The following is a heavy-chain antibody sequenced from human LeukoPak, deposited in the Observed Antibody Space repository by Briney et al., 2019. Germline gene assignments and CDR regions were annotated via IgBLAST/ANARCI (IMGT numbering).Heavy chain of an antibody. J-gene: IGHJ6*03. CDR2: ISSSSTYI. V-gene: IGHV3-21*01. CDR1: GFTFSSYE. Sequence: GGSLRLSCAASGFTFSSYEMNWVRQAPGKGLEWVSSISSSSTYIYYADSVKGRFTISRDNAKNSLYLQMNSLRGEDTAVYYCARDTPYYYYMDVWGKGTTVTVSS. CDR3: ARDTPYYYYMDV.